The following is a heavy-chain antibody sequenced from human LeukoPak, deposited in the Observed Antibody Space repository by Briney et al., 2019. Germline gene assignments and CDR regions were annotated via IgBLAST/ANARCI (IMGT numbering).Heavy chain of an antibody. Sequence: PSETLSLTCTVSGGSISSYYWSWIRQPPGKGLEWIGYIYYSGSTNYNPSLKSRVTISVDTSKNQFSLKLSPVTAADTAVYYCARGFSAGYCSGGSCYSGPYFDYWGQGTLVTVSS. CDR2: IYYSGST. V-gene: IGHV4-59*01. D-gene: IGHD2-15*01. J-gene: IGHJ4*02. CDR3: ARGFSAGYCSGGSCYSGPYFDY. CDR1: GGSISSYY.